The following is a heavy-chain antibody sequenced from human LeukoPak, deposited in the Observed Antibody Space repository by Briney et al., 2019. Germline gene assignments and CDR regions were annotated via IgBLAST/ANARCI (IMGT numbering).Heavy chain of an antibody. V-gene: IGHV3-11*04. CDR1: GFTFSDYY. Sequence: GGSLRLSCATSGFTFSDYYMSWIRQAPGKGLEWVSYISSSGSPIYYADSVKGRFTISRDNAKNSLFLQMNSLRAEDTAVYYCARGSFLITFGGFIGWGQGTLVTVSS. J-gene: IGHJ4*02. CDR3: ARGSFLITFGGFIG. CDR2: ISSSGSPI. D-gene: IGHD3-16*02.